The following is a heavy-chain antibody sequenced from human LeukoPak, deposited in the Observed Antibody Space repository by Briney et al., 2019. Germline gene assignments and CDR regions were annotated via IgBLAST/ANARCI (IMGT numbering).Heavy chain of an antibody. D-gene: IGHD1-1*01. V-gene: IGHV3-33*01. CDR3: ARDGIGTAGFDY. Sequence: QTGGSLRLSCAASGFTFSSYGMHWVRQAPGKGLEWVAVIWYDGSNKYYADSVKGRFTISRGNSKNTLYLQMNSLRAEDTAVYYCARDGIGTAGFDYWGQGTLVTVSS. CDR1: GFTFSSYG. J-gene: IGHJ4*02. CDR2: IWYDGSNK.